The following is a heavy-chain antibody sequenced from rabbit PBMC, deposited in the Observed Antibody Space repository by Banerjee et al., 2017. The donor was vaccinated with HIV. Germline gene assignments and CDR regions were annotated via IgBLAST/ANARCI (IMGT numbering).Heavy chain of an antibody. Sequence: QEQLEESGGDLVKPEGSLTLTCTASGFSFSSTCWICWVRQAPGKGLEWIACIYTGTSGNTYYASWAKGRFTISKTSSTAVTLQMTSLTAADTATYFCARESGWGAGDYYFSLWGQGTLVTVS. CDR1: GFSFSSTCW. V-gene: IGHV1S45*01. CDR3: ARESGWGAGDYYFSL. D-gene: IGHD4-1*01. J-gene: IGHJ4*01. CDR2: IYTGTSGNT.